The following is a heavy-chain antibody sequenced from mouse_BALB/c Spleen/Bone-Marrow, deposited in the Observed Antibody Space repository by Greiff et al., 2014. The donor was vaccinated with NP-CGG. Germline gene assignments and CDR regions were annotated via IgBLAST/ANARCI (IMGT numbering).Heavy chain of an antibody. CDR1: GYTFTSYV. V-gene: IGHV1-14*01. CDR2: INPYNDGT. J-gene: IGHJ4*01. Sequence: EVQLQQSGPELVKPGASVKMSRKASGYTFTSYVMHWVKQKPGQGLEWIGYINPYNDGTKYNEKFKGKATLTSVKSSSTAYMELSSLTSEDSAVYYCARGGYGNVYYAMDYWGQGTSVTVSS. D-gene: IGHD2-10*02. CDR3: ARGGYGNVYYAMDY.